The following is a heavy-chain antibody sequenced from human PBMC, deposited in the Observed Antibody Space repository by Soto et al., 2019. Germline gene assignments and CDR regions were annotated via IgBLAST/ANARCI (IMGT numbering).Heavy chain of an antibody. Sequence: GGSLRLSCAASGFTFSSYSMNWVRQAPGKGLEWVSYISSSSSTIYYADSVKGRFTISRDNAKNSLYLQMNSLRDEDTAVYYCEKDWAELVTMVRGDYFDYWGQGTLVTVSS. CDR1: GFTFSSYS. CDR2: ISSSSSTI. J-gene: IGHJ4*02. D-gene: IGHD3-10*01. V-gene: IGHV3-48*02. CDR3: EKDWAELVTMVRGDYFDY.